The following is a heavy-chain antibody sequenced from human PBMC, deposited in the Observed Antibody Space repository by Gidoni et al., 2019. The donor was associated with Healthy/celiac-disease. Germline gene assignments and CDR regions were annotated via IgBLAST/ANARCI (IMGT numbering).Heavy chain of an antibody. CDR3: ARDPGNQLIHYYYYGMDV. CDR2: IIPIFGTA. D-gene: IGHD2-2*01. J-gene: IGHJ6*02. Sequence: QVQLVQSGAAVTKPGSSVKVSSKASGVTFSSYSISWVRQAPGQGLEWMGGIIPIFGTANYAQKCQGRVTITADESTSTAYMELSSMRSEDTAVYYCARDPGNQLIHYYYYGMDVWGQGTTVTVSS. V-gene: IGHV1-69*01. CDR1: GVTFSSYS.